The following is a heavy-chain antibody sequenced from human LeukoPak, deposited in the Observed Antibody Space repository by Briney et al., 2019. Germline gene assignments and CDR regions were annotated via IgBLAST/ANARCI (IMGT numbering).Heavy chain of an antibody. V-gene: IGHV4-39*01. CDR1: GGSISSSSYY. Sequence: SETLSLTCTVSGGSISSSSYYRGWIRQPPGKGLEWIGSIYYSGSTYYNPSLKSRVTISVDTSKNQFSLKLSSVTAADTAVYYCARRKAVAAWYFDYWGQGTLVTVSS. CDR3: ARRKAVAAWYFDY. D-gene: IGHD6-19*01. J-gene: IGHJ4*02. CDR2: IYYSGST.